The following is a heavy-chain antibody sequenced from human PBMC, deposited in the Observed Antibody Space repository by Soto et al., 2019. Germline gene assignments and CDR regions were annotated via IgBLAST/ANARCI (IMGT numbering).Heavy chain of an antibody. CDR3: AKGEERVPAAHLLDY. CDR2: ISYDGSNK. Sequence: PGGSLRLSCAASGFTFSSYGMHWVRQAPGKGLEWVAVISYDGSNKYYADSVKGRFTISRDNSKNTLYLQMNSLRAEDTAVYYCAKGEERVPAAHLLDYWGQGTLVTVSS. V-gene: IGHV3-30*18. D-gene: IGHD2-2*01. J-gene: IGHJ4*02. CDR1: GFTFSSYG.